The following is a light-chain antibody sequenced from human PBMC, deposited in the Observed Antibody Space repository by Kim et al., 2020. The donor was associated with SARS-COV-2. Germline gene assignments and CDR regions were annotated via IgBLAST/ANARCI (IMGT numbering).Light chain of an antibody. V-gene: IGKV1-5*03. CDR1: ESFSLW. J-gene: IGKJ1*01. CDR2: KGS. CDR3: QQYNSYPWT. Sequence: DIQMTQSPSTLSASVGDRVSITCRASESFSLWVAWYQQKPGKAPKVLIYKGSTLQSGVPSRFSASGSGTEFTLTIRGLQPDDFATYYCQQYNSYPWTFGQGTKVDIK.